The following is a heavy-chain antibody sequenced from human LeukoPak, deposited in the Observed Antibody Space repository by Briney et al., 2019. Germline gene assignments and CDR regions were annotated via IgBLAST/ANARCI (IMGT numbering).Heavy chain of an antibody. V-gene: IGHV4-39*01. CDR1: GGSISSSSYY. D-gene: IGHD6-13*01. Sequence: PSETLSLTCTVSGGSISSSSYYWGWIRQPPGKGLEWIGIIYYSGSTYSNPSLKSRVTISVDTSKNQFSLKLSSVTAADTAMYYCARSIAAGSSLDYWGQGTLVTVSS. CDR2: IYYSGST. CDR3: ARSIAAGSSLDY. J-gene: IGHJ4*02.